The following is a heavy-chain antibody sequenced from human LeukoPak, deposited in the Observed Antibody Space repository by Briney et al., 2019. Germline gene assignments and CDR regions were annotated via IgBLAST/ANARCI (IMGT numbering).Heavy chain of an antibody. V-gene: IGHV3-30*02. CDR3: TSASYFT. CDR1: GFTFSSYG. D-gene: IGHD1-26*01. CDR2: IRYDGSNK. J-gene: IGHJ4*02. Sequence: PGGSLRLSCAASGFTFSSYGMHWVRPAPGKGLEWVAFIRYDGSNKYYADSVKGRFTISRDNTKNSVYLQMNSLRAEDTAVYYCTSASYFTWGQGTLVTVSS.